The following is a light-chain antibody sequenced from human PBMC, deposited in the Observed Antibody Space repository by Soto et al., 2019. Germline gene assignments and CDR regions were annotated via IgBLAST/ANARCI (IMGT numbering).Light chain of an antibody. Sequence: VLTQSPGTLSLSPGERATLSCRASPSVSSNYLAWYHQKPGQAPRLLIYVASSRATGIPDRFSGSGSETDFTLTISRLEPEDFAVYYCQEYGSSPRTFGQGTKVEIK. J-gene: IGKJ1*01. CDR2: VAS. V-gene: IGKV3-20*01. CDR1: PSVSSNY. CDR3: QEYGSSPRT.